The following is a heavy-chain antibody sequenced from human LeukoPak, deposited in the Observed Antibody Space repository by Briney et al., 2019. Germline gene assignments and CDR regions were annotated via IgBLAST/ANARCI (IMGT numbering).Heavy chain of an antibody. J-gene: IGHJ3*02. CDR1: GFTFSSYE. CDR2: ISSSGSTI. V-gene: IGHV3-48*03. CDR3: ARDPGVGAPDI. Sequence: PGGSLRLSCAASGFTFSSYEMNWVRQAPGKGLEWVSYISSSGSTIYYADSVKGRFTISRDNAKNSLYLQMNSLRAEDTAVYYCARDPGVGAPDIWGQGTMVTVSS. D-gene: IGHD1-26*01.